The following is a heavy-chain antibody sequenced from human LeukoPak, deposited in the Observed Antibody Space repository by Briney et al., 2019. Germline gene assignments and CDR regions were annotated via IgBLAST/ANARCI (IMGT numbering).Heavy chain of an antibody. V-gene: IGHV4-34*09. CDR2: INHSGST. CDR3: ASRTTVTTS. J-gene: IGHJ4*02. D-gene: IGHD4-17*01. CDR1: GGSFSGYY. Sequence: PSETLSLTCAVYGGSFSGYYWSWIRQPPGKGLEWIGEINHSGSTYYNPSLKSRVTISVDTSKNQFSLKLSSVTAADTAVYYCASRTTVTTSWGQGTLVTVSS.